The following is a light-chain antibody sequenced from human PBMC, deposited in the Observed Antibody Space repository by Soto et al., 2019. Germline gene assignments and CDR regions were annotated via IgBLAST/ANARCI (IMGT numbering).Light chain of an antibody. V-gene: IGKV3-20*01. CDR3: QQYYHSPRT. CDR1: QRVSSRY. CDR2: GSS. Sequence: EIVLTQSPGTLSLSPGERATISCRASQRVSSRYFAWFQKRPGQVPRLLIFGSSSRAPGIPDRFSGSGSGTDFTLTISRLEPEDFGVYYCQQYYHSPRTFGQGTKVEIK. J-gene: IGKJ1*01.